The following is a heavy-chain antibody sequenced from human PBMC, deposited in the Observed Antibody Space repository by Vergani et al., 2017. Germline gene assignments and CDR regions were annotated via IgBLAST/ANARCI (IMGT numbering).Heavy chain of an antibody. CDR2: IIPILGIA. D-gene: IGHD2-15*01. Sequence: QVQLVQSGAEVKKPGSSVKVSCKASGGTFSSYTISWVRQAPGQGLEWMGRIIPILGIANYAQKFQGRVTITADKSTSTAYMELSSLRSEDTAVYYCAILDDCSGGSCYSGAFDIWGQGTMVTVSS. J-gene: IGHJ3*02. V-gene: IGHV1-69*02. CDR3: AILDDCSGGSCYSGAFDI. CDR1: GGTFSSYT.